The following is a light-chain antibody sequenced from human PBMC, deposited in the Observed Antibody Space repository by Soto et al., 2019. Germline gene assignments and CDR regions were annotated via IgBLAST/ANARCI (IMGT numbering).Light chain of an antibody. J-gene: IGKJ1*01. Sequence: EIVLTRSPGTLSLSPGERATLSCRASQSVSSSYLAWYQQKPGQAPRPLIYGASSRAIGIPDRFSGSGSGTDFTLTISRLEPEDFAVYYCQQYGSSPWTFGQGTKVDI. V-gene: IGKV3-20*01. CDR3: QQYGSSPWT. CDR2: GAS. CDR1: QSVSSSY.